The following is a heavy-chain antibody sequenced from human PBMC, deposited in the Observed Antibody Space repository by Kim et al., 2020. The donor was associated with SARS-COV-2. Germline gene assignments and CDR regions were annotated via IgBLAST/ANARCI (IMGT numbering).Heavy chain of an antibody. J-gene: IGHJ4*02. V-gene: IGHV3-7*01. D-gene: IGHD5-12*01. CDR3: ARYGYTAAMDY. Sequence: KCNSATVRGTFTISRDNAKSSLSLKMNSLGAEDTAFYYCARYGYTAAMDYWGQGTLVTVSS. CDR2: K.